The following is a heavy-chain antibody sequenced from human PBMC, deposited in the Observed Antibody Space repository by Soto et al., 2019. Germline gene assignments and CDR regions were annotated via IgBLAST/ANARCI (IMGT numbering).Heavy chain of an antibody. J-gene: IGHJ3*02. Sequence: QVQLVQSGAEVKKPGSSVKVSCKASGGTFSSYAISWVRQAPGQGLEWMGGIIPIFGTANYAQKFQGRVTITADESTSTAYMELSSLRSEDTVVYYCARDPGGDGGLVGVGLNAFDIWGQGTMVTVSS. CDR3: ARDPGGDGGLVGVGLNAFDI. V-gene: IGHV1-69*12. CDR1: GGTFSSYA. CDR2: IIPIFGTA. D-gene: IGHD2-21*01.